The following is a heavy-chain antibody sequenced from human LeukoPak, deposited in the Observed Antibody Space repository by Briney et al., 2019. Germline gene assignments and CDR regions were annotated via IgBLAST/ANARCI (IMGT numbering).Heavy chain of an antibody. J-gene: IGHJ5*02. CDR3: ARDPTHYGSGIPPNWFDP. V-gene: IGHV4-38-2*02. CDR1: GYTISSGYY. CDR2: IYHSGST. D-gene: IGHD3-10*01. Sequence: PSETLSLTCTVSGYTISSGYYWGWIRQPPGKGLEWIGSIYHSGSTYYNPSLKSRVTISVDTSKNQFSLKLSSVTAADTAVYYCARDPTHYGSGIPPNWFDPWGQGTLVTVSS.